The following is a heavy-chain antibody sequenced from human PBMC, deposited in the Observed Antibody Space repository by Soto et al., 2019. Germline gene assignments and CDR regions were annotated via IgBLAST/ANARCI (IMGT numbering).Heavy chain of an antibody. Sequence: QVQLVESGGGVVQPGRSLRLSCAASGFTFSSYGMHWVRQAPGKGLEWVAVISYDGSNKYYADSVKGRFTISRDNSKNTLYLKMNSLRAEDTAVYYCAKVGSGGVMDVWGQGTTVTVSS. V-gene: IGHV3-30*18. J-gene: IGHJ6*02. D-gene: IGHD3-10*01. CDR2: ISYDGSNK. CDR1: GFTFSSYG. CDR3: AKVGSGGVMDV.